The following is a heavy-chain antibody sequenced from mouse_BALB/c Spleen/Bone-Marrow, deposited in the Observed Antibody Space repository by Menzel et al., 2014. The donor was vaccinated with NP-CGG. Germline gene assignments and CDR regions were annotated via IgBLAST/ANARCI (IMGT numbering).Heavy chain of an antibody. CDR3: ARDNYYGYHWYFDV. CDR2: IRNKANGYTT. D-gene: IGHD1-2*01. J-gene: IGHJ1*01. CDR1: GFTFTDYY. V-gene: IGHV7-3*02. Sequence: EVKVVESGGGLVQPGGSLRLSRATSGFTFTDYYMSWVRQPPGKALEWLGFIRNKANGYTTEYSASVKGRFTISRDNSQSILYLQMNTLRAEDSATYYCARDNYYGYHWYFDVWGAGTTVTVSS.